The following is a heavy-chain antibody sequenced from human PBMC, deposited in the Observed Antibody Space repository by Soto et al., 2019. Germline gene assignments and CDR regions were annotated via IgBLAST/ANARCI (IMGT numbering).Heavy chain of an antibody. D-gene: IGHD4-17*01. CDR3: ARQRTTVVTQAYFDH. V-gene: IGHV4-39*01. J-gene: IGHJ4*02. Sequence: LSLTCTVSCGSVTSSSYYWGWIRQPPGKGLEWIGGIYYSGRSYYNPSLKSRVSTSVDTSKNQFSLTLTSVTAADAAVYYCARQRTTVVTQAYFDHWGQGTLVTVSS. CDR1: CGSVTSSSYY. CDR2: IYYSGRS.